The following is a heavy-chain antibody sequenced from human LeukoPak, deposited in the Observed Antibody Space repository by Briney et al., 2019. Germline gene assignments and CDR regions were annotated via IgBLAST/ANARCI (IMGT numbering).Heavy chain of an antibody. D-gene: IGHD3-16*01. Sequence: PGGSLRLSSVASGFIFRDYAMSWVRQTPAGGLEWVSSLRGDGETFYTDSVKGRFTLSRDHSRNTVYLQLSNLRVEDTAVNYCAKASWVSSADAVLWGQGTLVTVS. CDR2: LRGDGET. J-gene: IGHJ4*02. CDR3: AKASWVSSADAVL. V-gene: IGHV3-23*01. CDR1: GFIFRDYA.